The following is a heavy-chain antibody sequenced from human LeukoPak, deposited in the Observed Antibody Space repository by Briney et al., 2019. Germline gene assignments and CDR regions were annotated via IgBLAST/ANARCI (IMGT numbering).Heavy chain of an antibody. D-gene: IGHD2-15*01. V-gene: IGHV3-23*01. CDR3: AKDILVVVVLSLQFDY. CDR2: ISGSGGST. J-gene: IGHJ4*02. Sequence: GGSLRLSCAASGFTFSSYAMSWVRQAPGEGLEWVSAISGSGGSTYYSDSVKGRFTISRESSKNTLYLQMNSLRAEDTAVYYCAKDILVVVVLSLQFDYWGQGTLVTVSS. CDR1: GFTFSSYA.